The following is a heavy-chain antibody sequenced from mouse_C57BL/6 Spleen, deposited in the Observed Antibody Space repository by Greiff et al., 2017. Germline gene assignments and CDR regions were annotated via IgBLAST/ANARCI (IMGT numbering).Heavy chain of an antibody. Sequence: VQLQQSGAELVRPGASVKLSCTASGFNIKDYYMHWVKQRPEQGLEWIGRIGPEDGDTEYAPRVQGKATMTADSSSNTAYLQLSSLTSEDTAVYYCTKITERELSKPYWYFDVWGTGTTVTVSS. V-gene: IGHV14-1*01. CDR2: IGPEDGDT. J-gene: IGHJ1*03. CDR1: GFNIKDYY. CDR3: TKITERELSKPYWYFDV. D-gene: IGHD2-4*01.